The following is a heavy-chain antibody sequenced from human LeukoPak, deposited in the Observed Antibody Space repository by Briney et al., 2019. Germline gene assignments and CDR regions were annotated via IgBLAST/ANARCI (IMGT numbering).Heavy chain of an antibody. D-gene: IGHD3-22*01. Sequence: GRSLRLSCAASGFTFSSYAMHWVRQAPGKGLEWVAVISYDGSNKYYAGSVKGRFTISRDNSKNTLYLQMNSLRAEDTAVYYCARDLLSWYYYDSSGYYPNWGQGTMVTVSS. CDR1: GFTFSSYA. V-gene: IGHV3-30-3*01. CDR3: ARDLLSWYYYDSSGYYPN. J-gene: IGHJ3*01. CDR2: ISYDGSNK.